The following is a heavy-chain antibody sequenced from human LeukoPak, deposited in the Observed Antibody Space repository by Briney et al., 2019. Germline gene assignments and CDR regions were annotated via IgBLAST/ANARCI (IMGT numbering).Heavy chain of an antibody. D-gene: IGHD4-23*01. CDR3: ARYSGNSAYYYYGMDV. J-gene: IGHJ6*02. CDR2: IIPIFGIA. Sequence: ASVKVSCKASGGTFSSYAISWVRQAPGQGREWMGRIIPIFGIANYAQKFQGRVTIAADKSTSTAYMELSSLRSEDTAVYYCARYSGNSAYYYYGMDVWGQGTTVTVSS. CDR1: GGTFSSYA. V-gene: IGHV1-69*04.